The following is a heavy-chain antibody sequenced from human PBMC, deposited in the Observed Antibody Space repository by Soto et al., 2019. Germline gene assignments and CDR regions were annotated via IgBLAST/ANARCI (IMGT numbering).Heavy chain of an antibody. J-gene: IGHJ5*02. Sequence: EVQLVESGGGLIQPGGSLRLSCAASGFTVSSNYMSWDRQAPGKGLEWVSVIHSGGSTYYADSVKGRFTISSDNLKNTLYLQMNNLRADDTAVYYCARDLFYDRDLGGFDPWGQGTLVTVSS. D-gene: IGHD3-22*01. V-gene: IGHV3-53*01. CDR2: IHSGGST. CDR3: ARDLFYDRDLGGFDP. CDR1: GFTVSSNY.